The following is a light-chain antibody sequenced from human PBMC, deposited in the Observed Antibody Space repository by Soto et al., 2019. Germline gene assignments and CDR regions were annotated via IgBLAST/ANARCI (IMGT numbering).Light chain of an antibody. V-gene: IGKV3-20*01. CDR1: QSVSSSY. CDR2: DAS. J-gene: IGKJ1*01. Sequence: ETVLTQSPGTLSLSPGERATLSCRASQSVSSSYLAWYQQKPGQAPRLLIYDASSRATVIPDRFSGSGSGTDFTLIISRMEPEEFEDYSCQQYVRSNPSWTFGQGTKVEIK. CDR3: QQYVRSNPSWT.